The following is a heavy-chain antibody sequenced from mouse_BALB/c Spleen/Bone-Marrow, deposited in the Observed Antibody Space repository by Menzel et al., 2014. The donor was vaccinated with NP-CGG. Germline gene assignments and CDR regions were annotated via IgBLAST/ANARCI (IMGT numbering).Heavy chain of an antibody. CDR3: ARGYYYGSTYYYAMDY. V-gene: IGHV2-9*02. J-gene: IGHJ4*01. CDR1: GFSLTSYG. Sequence: VQVVESGPGLVAPSQSLPITCTVSGFSLTSYGVHWVRQPPGKGLEWLGVIWAGGSTNYNSALMSRPSISKDNSKSQVFLKMNSLQTDDTAMYYCARGYYYGSTYYYAMDYWGQGTSVTVSS. D-gene: IGHD1-1*01. CDR2: IWAGGST.